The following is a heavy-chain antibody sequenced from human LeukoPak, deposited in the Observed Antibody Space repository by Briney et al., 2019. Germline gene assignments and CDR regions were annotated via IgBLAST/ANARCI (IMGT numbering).Heavy chain of an antibody. J-gene: IGHJ3*02. CDR2: IHPNSGGT. CDR3: TRSSSSWYNAFDI. CDR1: GYTFTVYY. D-gene: IGHD6-13*01. Sequence: ASVTVSFKASGYTFTVYYIHWVRQAPGQGLEWMGWIHPNSGGTYFAQKFQGRVTMTRDTSISTAYLEMRSDDTAVYYCTRSSSSWYNAFDIWGQGTMVTVSS. V-gene: IGHV1-2*02.